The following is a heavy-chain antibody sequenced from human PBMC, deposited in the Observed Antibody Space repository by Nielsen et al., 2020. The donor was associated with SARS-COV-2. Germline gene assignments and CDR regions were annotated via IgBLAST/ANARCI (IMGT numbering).Heavy chain of an antibody. J-gene: IGHJ6*02. CDR2: INSDGSST. CDR3: ARDEGYCSSTSCYTTDTTEYYYYYYGMDV. Sequence: GGSLRLSCAASGFTFSSYWMHWVRQAPGKGLVWVSRINSDGSSTSYADSVKGRFTISRDNAKNTLYLQMNSLRAEDTAVYYCARDEGYCSSTSCYTTDTTEYYYYYYGMDVWGQGTTVTVSS. V-gene: IGHV3-74*01. D-gene: IGHD2-2*02. CDR1: GFTFSSYW.